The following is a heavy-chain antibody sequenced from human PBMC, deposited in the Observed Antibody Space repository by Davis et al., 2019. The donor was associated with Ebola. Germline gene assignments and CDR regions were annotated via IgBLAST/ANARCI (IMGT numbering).Heavy chain of an antibody. CDR1: GGSISSYY. CDR2: INHSGST. Sequence: MPSETLSLTCTVSGGSISSYYWSWIRQPPGKGLEWIGEINHSGSTNYNPSLKSRVTISVDTSKNQFSLKLSSVTAADAAKYYCGRHASRAGPYYGLDVWGQGTTVTVSS. V-gene: IGHV4-34*01. CDR3: GRHASRAGPYYGLDV. J-gene: IGHJ6*02.